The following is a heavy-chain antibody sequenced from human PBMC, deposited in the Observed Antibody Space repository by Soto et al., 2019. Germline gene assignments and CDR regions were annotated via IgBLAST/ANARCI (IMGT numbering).Heavy chain of an antibody. Sequence: QVQLQESGPGLVKPSETLSLTCTVSGGSISSYYWSWIRQPPGKGLEWIGYIYYSGSTNYNPSLKSRVTISVDTSKNQFSLKLSSVTAADTAVYYCARSQVATDAFDIWGQGTMVTVSS. J-gene: IGHJ3*02. CDR1: GGSISSYY. V-gene: IGHV4-59*01. CDR3: ARSQVATDAFDI. CDR2: IYYSGST.